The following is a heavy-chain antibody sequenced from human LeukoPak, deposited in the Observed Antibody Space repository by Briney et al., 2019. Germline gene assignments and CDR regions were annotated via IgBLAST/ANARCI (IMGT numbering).Heavy chain of an antibody. D-gene: IGHD3-10*01. J-gene: IGHJ4*02. CDR2: ISSSSSYI. CDR3: ARDVPMGYYGSGSDLLPYYFDY. CDR1: GFTFSSYS. V-gene: IGHV3-21*01. Sequence: PGGSLRLSCAASGFTFSSYSMNWVRQAPGKGLEWVSSISSSSSYIYYADSVKGRFTISRDNAKNSLYLQMNSLRAEDTAVYYCARDVPMGYYGSGSDLLPYYFDYWGQGTLVTVSS.